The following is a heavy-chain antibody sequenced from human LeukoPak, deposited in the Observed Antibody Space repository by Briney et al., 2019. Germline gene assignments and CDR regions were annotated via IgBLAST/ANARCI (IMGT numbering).Heavy chain of an antibody. CDR3: ARGASSGWPLYYYYYMDV. D-gene: IGHD6-19*01. CDR1: GGSISSSSYY. CDR2: IYYSGST. V-gene: IGHV4-39*07. Sequence: PSETLSLTCTVSGGSISSSSYYWGWIRQPPGKGLEWVGSIYYSGSTYYNPSLKSRVTISVDTSKNQFSLKLSSVTAADTAVYYCARGASSGWPLYYYYYMDVWGKGTTVTVSS. J-gene: IGHJ6*03.